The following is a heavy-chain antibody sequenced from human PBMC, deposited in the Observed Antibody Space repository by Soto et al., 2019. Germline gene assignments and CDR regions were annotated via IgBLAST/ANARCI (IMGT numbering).Heavy chain of an antibody. CDR2: VDPRDSSV. V-gene: IGHV5-10-1*01. CDR1: GYTFTTFW. CDR3: ARLFCSTSTCDSWFDP. J-gene: IGHJ5*02. D-gene: IGHD2-2*01. Sequence: GESLKISCTGFGYTFTTFWISWVRQMPGKGLEWMGRVDPRDSSVNYNPSFQGRVTNSVDKSISTAYLQWGSLKASDTAMYYCARLFCSTSTCDSWFDPWGQGTLVTVSS.